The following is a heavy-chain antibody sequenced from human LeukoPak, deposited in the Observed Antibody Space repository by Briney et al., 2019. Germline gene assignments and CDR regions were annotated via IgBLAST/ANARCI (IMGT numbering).Heavy chain of an antibody. CDR3: ATYSSSWGHFDY. CDR1: GFTFSSYG. CDR2: ISYDGSNK. D-gene: IGHD6-13*01. Sequence: GGSLRLSCAASGFTFSSYGMHWVRQAPGKGLEWVAVISYDGSNKYYADSVKGRFTISRDNSKNTLYLQMNSLRAEDTAVYYCATYSSSWGHFDYWGQGTLVTVSS. V-gene: IGHV3-30*03. J-gene: IGHJ4*02.